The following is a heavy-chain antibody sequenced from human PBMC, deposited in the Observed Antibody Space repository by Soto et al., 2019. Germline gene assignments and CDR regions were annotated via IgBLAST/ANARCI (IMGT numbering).Heavy chain of an antibody. D-gene: IGHD4-17*01. CDR2: ISACDGNT. CDR1: GYTFSGYG. Sequence: QVQLVQSGAEVKKPGASVKVSCKASGYTFSGYGINWVRQAPGQGLEWMGWISACDGNTKYAQKFQRRVTMTTDTSTSTAHMELRSLRSDDTAVYFCARSSSDYGDDGLSLGYWGQGTLVTVSS. V-gene: IGHV1-18*01. J-gene: IGHJ4*02. CDR3: ARSSSDYGDDGLSLGY.